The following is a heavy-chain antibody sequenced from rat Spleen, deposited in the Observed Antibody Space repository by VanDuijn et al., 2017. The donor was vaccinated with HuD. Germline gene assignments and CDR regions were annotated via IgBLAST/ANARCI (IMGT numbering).Heavy chain of an antibody. V-gene: IGHV5-29*01. CDR1: GFTFSNYG. CDR2: ISTGGGNT. D-gene: IGHD1-4*01. Sequence: EVQLVESGGGLEQPGRSLKLSCAASGFTFSNYGMHWIRQAPTKGLEGVATISTGGGNTYYRDSVKGRFTISRDNAKSTLYLQMDSLRSEDTATYYCARRPGDFDYWGQGVMVTVSS. J-gene: IGHJ2*01. CDR3: ARRPGDFDY.